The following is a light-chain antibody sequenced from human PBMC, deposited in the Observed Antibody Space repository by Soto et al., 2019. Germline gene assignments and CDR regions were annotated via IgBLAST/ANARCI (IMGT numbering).Light chain of an antibody. CDR2: SND. CDR3: AVLDDSLNGWV. V-gene: IGLV1-44*01. Sequence: QSAVTQTPSASGTPGQRVTISCSGSSPNLGTNAVNWCQQLPGTAPRLLIYSNDQRPPGVPVRFSGSKSGTSASLAISGLQSEDEADYFCAVLDDSLNGWVFGGGTKVTVL. J-gene: IGLJ3*02. CDR1: SPNLGTNA.